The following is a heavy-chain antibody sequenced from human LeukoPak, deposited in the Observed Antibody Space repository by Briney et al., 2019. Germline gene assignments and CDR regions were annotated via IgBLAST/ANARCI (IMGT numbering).Heavy chain of an antibody. J-gene: IGHJ6*02. D-gene: IGHD6-19*01. CDR1: GFTVSDNY. CDR3: VRDRWPGLGDF. Sequence: GGSLRLSCAASGFTVSDNYMSWVRQAPGKGLEWVSTVYSGGLTYYADPVKGRFTISRANSKNTLYLQMSSLRAEDTAVYYCVRDRWPGLGDFWGQGTTVTVSS. V-gene: IGHV3-66*01. CDR2: VYSGGLT.